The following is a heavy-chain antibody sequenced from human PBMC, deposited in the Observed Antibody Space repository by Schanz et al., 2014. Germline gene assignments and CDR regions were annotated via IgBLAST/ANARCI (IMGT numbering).Heavy chain of an antibody. CDR2: IVPIAGIT. J-gene: IGHJ5*02. V-gene: IGHV1-69*08. CDR3: AREVGLYDRGWFDP. D-gene: IGHD3-22*01. Sequence: QVQLVPSGAEVKKPGSSMKVSCKASGGTFNSYTINWVRQAPGQGLEWMGRIVPIAGITNYAQRFQGRVTITADKSSDTAYMELSSLRSEDTAVYYCAREVGLYDRGWFDPWGQGTLVTVSS. CDR1: GGTFNSYT.